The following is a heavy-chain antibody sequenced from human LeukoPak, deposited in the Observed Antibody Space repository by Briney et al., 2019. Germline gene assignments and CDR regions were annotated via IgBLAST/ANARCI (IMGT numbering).Heavy chain of an antibody. V-gene: IGHV4-4*09. Sequence: SETLSLTCTVSGGSISSYYWSWIRQPPGKGLEWIGYIYTSGSTNYNPSLKSRVTISVDTSKNHFSLELSSVTAADTAVYYCASVGGGSPYWGQGTLVTVSS. D-gene: IGHD3-16*01. J-gene: IGHJ4*02. CDR1: GGSISSYY. CDR2: IYTSGST. CDR3: ASVGGGSPY.